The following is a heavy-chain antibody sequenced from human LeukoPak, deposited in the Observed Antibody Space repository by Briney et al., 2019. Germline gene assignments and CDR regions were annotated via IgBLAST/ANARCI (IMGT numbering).Heavy chain of an antibody. V-gene: IGHV3-23*01. Sequence: PGGSLRLSCAPSGFTFSNYAMSWARQAPGKGLEWVSAISGSGGSTYYADSVKGRFTISRDNSKNTLYLQKNSLRAEDTAVYYCTKGTIWLPFDYWGQGTLVTVSS. CDR1: GFTFSNYA. CDR3: TKGTIWLPFDY. CDR2: ISGSGGST. J-gene: IGHJ4*02. D-gene: IGHD5-18*01.